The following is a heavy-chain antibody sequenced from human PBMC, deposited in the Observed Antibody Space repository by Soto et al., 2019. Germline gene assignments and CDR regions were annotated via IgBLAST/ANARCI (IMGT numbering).Heavy chain of an antibody. CDR3: ARAADDLWRALDH. V-gene: IGHV4-30-2*01. D-gene: IGHD3-3*01. CDR1: GVPISSGGYS. J-gene: IGHJ4*02. Sequence: QLQLQESGSGLVEPSQTLSLSCDVSGVPISSGGYSWSWIRQPPGKGLEWIGYIYHSGTTYYDAYLGSRATISLDTSETQFSLGLTSVTAADTAVYYCARAADDLWRALDHWGQGILVTVSS. CDR2: IYHSGTT.